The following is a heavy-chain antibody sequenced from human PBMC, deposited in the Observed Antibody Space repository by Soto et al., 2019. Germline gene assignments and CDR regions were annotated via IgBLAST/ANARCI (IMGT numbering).Heavy chain of an antibody. CDR1: GFSLSPYW. Sequence: GGSLTLSCAASGFSLSPYWMHWVRQVPGRGLEWAARLSSDGFGAAYADSVKGRFFISRDIARNTLSLQMNSLRADDTAVYYCARDLGGPDYWGRGXSVPVSS. CDR3: ARDLGGPDY. D-gene: IGHD3-16*01. CDR2: LSSDGFGA. V-gene: IGHV3-74*03. J-gene: IGHJ4*02.